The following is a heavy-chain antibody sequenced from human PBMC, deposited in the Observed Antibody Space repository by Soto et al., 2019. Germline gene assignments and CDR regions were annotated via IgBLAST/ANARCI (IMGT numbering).Heavy chain of an antibody. D-gene: IGHD2-2*02. CDR2: IYPGGSDT. CDR3: ARKYFITASGYIGMDV. J-gene: IGHJ6*02. V-gene: IGHV5-51*01. Sequence: GESLKISCMGSGYSFTSYWIAWVRQMPGKGLEWMGIIYPGGSDTRYSPSFQGQVSISADKSISTAYLQWSSLKASDTAIYYYARKYFITASGYIGMDVWGQGTTVPVSS. CDR1: GYSFTSYW.